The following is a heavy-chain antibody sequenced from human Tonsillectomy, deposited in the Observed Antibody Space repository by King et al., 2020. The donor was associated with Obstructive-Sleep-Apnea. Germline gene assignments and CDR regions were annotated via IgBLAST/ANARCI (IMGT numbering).Heavy chain of an antibody. CDR1: GGSISSSSYY. CDR3: AGDTNYYDSSGYYLTSTDY. D-gene: IGHD3-22*01. J-gene: IGHJ4*02. CDR2: IYYSGST. V-gene: IGHV4-39*07. Sequence: QLQESGPGLVKPSETLSLTCTVSGGSISSSSYYWGWIRQPPGKGLEWIGSIYYSGSTYYNPSLNSRGTISIDTSKNQFSLNLSSVTAADTAVYYWAGDTNYYDSSGYYLTSTDYWGQGTLVTVSS.